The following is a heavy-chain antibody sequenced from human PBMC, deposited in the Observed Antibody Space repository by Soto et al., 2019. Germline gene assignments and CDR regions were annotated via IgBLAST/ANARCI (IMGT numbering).Heavy chain of an antibody. CDR3: AHRFDWYYFNY. V-gene: IGHV2-5*02. CDR1: GFSHSTREVG. Sequence: YCPTLVNPTQTLALTSCFSGFSHSTREVGAGWFRHPSGKALECLALIYWDDDKRYSPSLKSRLTITKDSSKNRVVLTMTNMDPVDTATYYCAHRFDWYYFNYWGQGTLVTVSS. D-gene: IGHD3-9*01. CDR2: IYWDDDK. J-gene: IGHJ4*02.